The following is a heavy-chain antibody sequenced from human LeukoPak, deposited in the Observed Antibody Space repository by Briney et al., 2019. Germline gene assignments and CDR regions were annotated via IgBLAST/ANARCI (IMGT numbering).Heavy chain of an antibody. CDR2: ISYDGSNK. D-gene: IGHD1-20*01. CDR1: GFTFSSYA. CDR3: ARGCIRGDCFDS. V-gene: IGHV3-30-3*01. Sequence: PGGSLRLSCAASGFTFSSYAMHWVRQAPGKGLEWVAVISYDGSNKYYADSVKGRFTISRDNSKNTLYLQMNSLRAEDTAVYYCARGCIRGDCFDSWGRGTLVIVSS. J-gene: IGHJ5*01.